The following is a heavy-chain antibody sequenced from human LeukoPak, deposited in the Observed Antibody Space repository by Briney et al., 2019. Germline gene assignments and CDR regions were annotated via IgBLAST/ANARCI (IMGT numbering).Heavy chain of an antibody. CDR3: ARDGGYRYVPYYFDY. CDR2: VYSGGST. J-gene: IGHJ4*02. D-gene: IGHD5-18*01. CDR1: GFTVSSNY. Sequence: GGSLRLSRAASGFTVSSNYMSWVRQAPGKGLEWVSVVYSGGSTYYADSVKGRFTISRDNSKNTLCLQMNSLRAEDTAVSYCARDGGYRYVPYYFDYWGQGTLVTISS. V-gene: IGHV3-66*01.